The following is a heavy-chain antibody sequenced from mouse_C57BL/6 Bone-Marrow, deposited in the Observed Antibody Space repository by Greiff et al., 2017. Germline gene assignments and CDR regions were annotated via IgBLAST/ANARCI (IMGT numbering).Heavy chain of an antibody. CDR2: IDPENGDT. J-gene: IGHJ2*01. CDR3: TTHYYGSSCVYFDY. D-gene: IGHD1-1*01. Sequence: EVQLQQSGAELVRPGASVKLSCTASGFNIKDDYMHWVKQRPEQGLEWIGWIDPENGDTEYASKFQGKATITADTSSTTAYLQLSSLTSEDTAVYYCTTHYYGSSCVYFDYWGQGTTLTVSS. V-gene: IGHV14-4*01. CDR1: GFNIKDDY.